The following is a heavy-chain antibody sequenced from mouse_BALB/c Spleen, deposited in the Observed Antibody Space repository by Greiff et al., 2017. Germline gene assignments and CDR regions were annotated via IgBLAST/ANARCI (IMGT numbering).Heavy chain of an antibody. V-gene: IGHV14-3*02. D-gene: IGHD1-1*01. J-gene: IGHJ2*01. CDR1: GFNIQDTY. CDR3: ARSEYYGSSPYYFDY. CDR2: IDPANGNT. Sequence: SGAELVKPGASVKLSCTASGFNIQDTYMHWVKQRPEQGLEWIGRIDPANGNTKYDPKFQGKATITADTSSNTAYLQLSSLTSEDTAVYYCARSEYYGSSPYYFDYWGQGTTLTVSS.